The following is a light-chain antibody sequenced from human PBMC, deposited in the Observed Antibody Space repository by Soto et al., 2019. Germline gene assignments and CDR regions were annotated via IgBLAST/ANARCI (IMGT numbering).Light chain of an antibody. Sequence: EIVLTQSPGTLSLSSGERATLSCRASQSVSSSYLAWYQQKPGQAPRLLIYGASSRATGIPDRFSGSGSGTDFTLTISRLEPEDFAVYYCQQYGSSLLWTFGQGTKVDIK. CDR2: GAS. CDR3: QQYGSSLLWT. J-gene: IGKJ1*01. V-gene: IGKV3-20*01. CDR1: QSVSSSY.